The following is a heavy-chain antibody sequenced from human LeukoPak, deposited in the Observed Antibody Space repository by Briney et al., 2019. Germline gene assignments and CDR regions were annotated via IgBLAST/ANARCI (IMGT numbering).Heavy chain of an antibody. CDR3: ALTFFVPTGRFGESDY. V-gene: IGHV1-2*06. Sequence: GASVKVSCKASGYTFTAYYIHWVRQAPGQGLEWMGRINPNSGGTNYAQKFQGRVTMTRDTSISTAYMGLSRLRSDDTAVYYCALTFFVPTGRFGESDYWGQGTLVTVSS. J-gene: IGHJ4*02. CDR1: GYTFTAYY. D-gene: IGHD3-10*01. CDR2: INPNSGGT.